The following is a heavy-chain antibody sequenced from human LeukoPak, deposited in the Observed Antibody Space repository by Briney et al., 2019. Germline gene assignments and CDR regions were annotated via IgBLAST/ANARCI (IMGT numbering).Heavy chain of an antibody. Sequence: SETLSLTCTVSGYSVSTDYYWGWIRQPPGKGLEWIGNIYHSGSTNYNPSLKSRVTISVDTSKNQFSLKLSSVTAADTAVYYCARGLTRYSYGSYFDYWGQGTLVTVSS. D-gene: IGHD5-18*01. CDR1: GYSVSTDYY. CDR3: ARGLTRYSYGSYFDY. CDR2: IYHSGST. J-gene: IGHJ4*02. V-gene: IGHV4-38-2*02.